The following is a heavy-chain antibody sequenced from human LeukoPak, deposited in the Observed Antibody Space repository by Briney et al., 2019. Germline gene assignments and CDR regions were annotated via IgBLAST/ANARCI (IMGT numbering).Heavy chain of an antibody. V-gene: IGHV3-21*01. Sequence: GWSLRLSCAASGFTFSSYSMNWVRQAPGKGLEWVSSISSSSSYIYYADSVKGRFTISRDNAKNSLYLQMNSLRAEDTAVYYCARVRGDTGPFDYWGQGTLVTVSS. J-gene: IGHJ4*02. CDR1: GFTFSSYS. CDR2: ISSSSSYI. CDR3: ARVRGDTGPFDY. D-gene: IGHD3-9*01.